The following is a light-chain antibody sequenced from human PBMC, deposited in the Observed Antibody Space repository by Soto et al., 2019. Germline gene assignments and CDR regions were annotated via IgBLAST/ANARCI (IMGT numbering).Light chain of an antibody. CDR1: QSISSD. J-gene: IGKJ1*01. V-gene: IGKV1-39*01. CDR2: AAS. CDR3: QQSHTTPWT. Sequence: DIQMTQSPSSLSASVGDRVTITCRASQSISSDLNWYQQKPGKAPKLLIYAASSLQSGVPSRFSGSGSGTDFTLTISSLQPEAFATYYCQQSHTTPWTFGQGTKVEIK.